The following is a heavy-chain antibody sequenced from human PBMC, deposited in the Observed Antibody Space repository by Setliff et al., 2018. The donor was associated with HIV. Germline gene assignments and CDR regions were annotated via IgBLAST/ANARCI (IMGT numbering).Heavy chain of an antibody. V-gene: IGHV4-59*11. CDR1: GGSISSHY. CDR2: IYYTGIP. Sequence: ETLSLTCTVSGGSISSHYWSWIRQPPGKGPEWVGLIYYTGIPTYNPSLSSRVTISVDTSKNQFSLKLTSVTAADTAFYYCARVSRLHPFDPWGQGVLVTVSS. J-gene: IGHJ5*02. D-gene: IGHD2-15*01. CDR3: ARVSRLHPFDP.